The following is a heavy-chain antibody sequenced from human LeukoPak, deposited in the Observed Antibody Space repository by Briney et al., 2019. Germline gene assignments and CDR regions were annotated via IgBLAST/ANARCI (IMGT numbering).Heavy chain of an antibody. CDR1: GYTFTGYY. Sequence: ASVKVSCKASGYTFTGYYMHWVRQAPGQGLEWMGWINPNSGGTNYAQKFQGRVTMTRDTSISTAYMELSRLRSDDTAVYYCARGPYYDILTGTTPFDYWGQGTLVTVSS. V-gene: IGHV1-2*02. D-gene: IGHD3-9*01. CDR2: INPNSGGT. J-gene: IGHJ4*02. CDR3: ARGPYYDILTGTTPFDY.